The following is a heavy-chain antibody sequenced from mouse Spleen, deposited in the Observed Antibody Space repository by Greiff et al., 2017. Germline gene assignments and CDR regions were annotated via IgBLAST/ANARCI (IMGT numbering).Heavy chain of an antibody. D-gene: IGHD2-4*01. CDR1: GYTFTDYN. Sequence: VQLKQSGPELVKPGASVKMSCKASGYTFTDYNMHWVKQSHGKSLEWIGYINPNNGGTSYNQKFKGKATLTVNKSSSTAYMELRSLTSEDSAVYYCARGLSYYEGAMDYWGQGTSVTVSS. CDR2: INPNNGGT. V-gene: IGHV1-22*01. CDR3: ARGLSYYEGAMDY. J-gene: IGHJ4*01.